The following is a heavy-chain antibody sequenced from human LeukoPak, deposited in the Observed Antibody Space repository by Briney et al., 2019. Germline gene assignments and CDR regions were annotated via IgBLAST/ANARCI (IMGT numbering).Heavy chain of an antibody. V-gene: IGHV4-34*01. CDR1: GGSFSGYY. Sequence: SETLSLTCAVYGGSFSGYYWSGIRQPPGKGLEWIGEINHSGSTNYNPSLKSRVTISVDTSKNQFSLKLSSVTAADTAVYYCAVSGCSSTSCYLRGFDPWGQGTLVTVSS. J-gene: IGHJ5*02. CDR2: INHSGST. CDR3: AVSGCSSTSCYLRGFDP. D-gene: IGHD2-2*01.